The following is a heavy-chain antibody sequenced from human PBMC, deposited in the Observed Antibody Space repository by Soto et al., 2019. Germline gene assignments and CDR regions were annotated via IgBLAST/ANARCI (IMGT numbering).Heavy chain of an antibody. J-gene: IGHJ4*02. D-gene: IGHD3-22*01. V-gene: IGHV4-39*01. CDR3: ARRPYYYDSPGPPR. CDR2: IYYRGST. CDR1: GGSISSSSYY. Sequence: SETLSLTCAVYGGSISSSSYYWDWIRQPPGKGLEWIGSIYYRGSTYYNPSLQSRVTISVDTSKNQFSLKLTSVTAADTAVYYCARRPYYYDSPGPPRWGQGTLVTVSS.